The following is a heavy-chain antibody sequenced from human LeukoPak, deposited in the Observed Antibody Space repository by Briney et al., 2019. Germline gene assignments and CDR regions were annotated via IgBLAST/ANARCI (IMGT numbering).Heavy chain of an antibody. D-gene: IGHD2-2*01. CDR2: INHSGST. Sequence: SETLSLTCAVYGGSFSGYYWSWIRQPPGKGLEWIGEINHSGSTNYNPSLKSRVTISVDTSKNQFSLKLSSVTAADTAVYYCARDYQILYGMDVWGQGTTVTVSS. J-gene: IGHJ6*02. V-gene: IGHV4-34*01. CDR3: ARDYQILYGMDV. CDR1: GGSFSGYY.